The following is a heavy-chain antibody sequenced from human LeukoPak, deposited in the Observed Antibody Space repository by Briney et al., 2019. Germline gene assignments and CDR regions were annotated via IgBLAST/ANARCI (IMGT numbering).Heavy chain of an antibody. V-gene: IGHV1-2*02. J-gene: IGHJ4*02. Sequence: ASVKVSCKTSASTFSTYGITWVRQAPGRGLEWMGWINPNSGGTNYAQKFQGRVTMTRDTSISTAYMELSRLRSDDTAVYYCARVYSGYEWDYWGQGTLVTVSS. CDR2: INPNSGGT. CDR1: ASTFSTYG. D-gene: IGHD5-12*01. CDR3: ARVYSGYEWDY.